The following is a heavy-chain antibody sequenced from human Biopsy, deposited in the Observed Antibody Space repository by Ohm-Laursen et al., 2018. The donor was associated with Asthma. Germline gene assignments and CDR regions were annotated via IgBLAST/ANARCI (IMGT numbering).Heavy chain of an antibody. J-gene: IGHJ6*02. D-gene: IGHD3-3*01. CDR2: IYYTGTT. V-gene: IGHV4-39*01. Sequence: SQTLSLTCTVSGGSISSSSYYWGWIRQPPGKGLAWIGHIYYTGTTNYSPSLKSRATISVDRSKNQFSLKLSSVTAADTAVYYCARSAKTIFGVVMGSYYYGMDVWGQGTTVTVSS. CDR3: ARSAKTIFGVVMGSYYYGMDV. CDR1: GGSISSSSYY.